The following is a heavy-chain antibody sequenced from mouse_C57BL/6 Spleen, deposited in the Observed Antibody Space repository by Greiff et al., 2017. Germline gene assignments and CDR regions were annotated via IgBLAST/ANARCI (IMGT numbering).Heavy chain of an antibody. D-gene: IGHD2-3*01. V-gene: IGHV1-52*01. Sequence: QVQLQQPGAELVRPGSSVQLSCKASGYTFTSYWMHWVKQRPIQGLEGIGNIDPSDSETNYNQKFKDKATMTVDKSSSTAYMQLRSLTSEDSAVYYCAIPDGYSLAYWGQGTLVTVSA. CDR3: AIPDGYSLAY. CDR1: GYTFTSYW. CDR2: IDPSDSET. J-gene: IGHJ3*01.